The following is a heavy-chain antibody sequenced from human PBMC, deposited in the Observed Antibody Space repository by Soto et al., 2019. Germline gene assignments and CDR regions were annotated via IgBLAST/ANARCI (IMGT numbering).Heavy chain of an antibody. D-gene: IGHD2-2*01. Sequence: PGGSLRLSCAASGFTFSSYSMNWVRQAPGKGLEWVSSISSSSSYIYYADSVKGRFTISRDNAKNSLYLQMNSLRAEDTAVYYCARGTWAVPSASDAFDIWGQGTVVTVSS. CDR3: ARGTWAVPSASDAFDI. CDR1: GFTFSSYS. V-gene: IGHV3-21*01. CDR2: ISSSSSYI. J-gene: IGHJ3*02.